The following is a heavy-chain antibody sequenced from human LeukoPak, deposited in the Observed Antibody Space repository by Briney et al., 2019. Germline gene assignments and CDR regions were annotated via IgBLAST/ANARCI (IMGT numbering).Heavy chain of an antibody. CDR1: GGTFSSYA. CDR3: ARGGEYCTNGVCQSDDY. V-gene: IGHV1-69*01. D-gene: IGHD2-8*01. CDR2: IISIFGTA. J-gene: IGHJ4*02. Sequence: SVKVSCKASGGTFSSYAISWVRQAPGQGLEWMGGIISIFGTANYAQKFQGRVTITADESTSTAYMELSSLRSEDTAVYYCARGGEYCTNGVCQSDDYWGQGTLVTVSS.